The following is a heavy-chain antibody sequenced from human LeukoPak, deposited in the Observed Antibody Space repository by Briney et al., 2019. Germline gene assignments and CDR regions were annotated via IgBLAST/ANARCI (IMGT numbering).Heavy chain of an antibody. V-gene: IGHV1-69*04. Sequence: EASVKVSCKASGGTFSSYAISWVRQAPGQGLEWMGRIIPILGIANYAQKFQGRVTITADKSTSTAYMELSSLRSEDTAEYYCAREGSGYDRWGQGTLVTVSS. D-gene: IGHD5-12*01. CDR1: GGTFSSYA. CDR3: AREGSGYDR. CDR2: IIPILGIA. J-gene: IGHJ5*02.